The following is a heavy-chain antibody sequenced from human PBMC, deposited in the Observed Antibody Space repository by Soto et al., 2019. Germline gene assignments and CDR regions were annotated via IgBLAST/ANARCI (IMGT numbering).Heavy chain of an antibody. CDR3: TKAFIAVAVPDY. CDR2: ITGNGLNS. Sequence: XGSLRLSCTASGCTFHSHAMSWVRLAPGKGLEWISSITGNGLNSYYANSVKGRFTISRDNSKNTVYLQMNGLGAEDTAVYYCTKAFIAVAVPDYWGQGTLVTVSS. V-gene: IGHV3-23*01. J-gene: IGHJ4*02. CDR1: GCTFHSHA. D-gene: IGHD6-19*01.